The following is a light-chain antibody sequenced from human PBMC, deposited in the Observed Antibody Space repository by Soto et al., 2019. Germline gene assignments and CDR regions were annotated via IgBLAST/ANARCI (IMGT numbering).Light chain of an antibody. J-gene: IGKJ3*01. CDR2: GAS. CDR1: QIVSTNY. Sequence: EIVLTQSPGTLSLSPGERATLSCRTSQIVSTNYLAWYQQKPGQAPRLLIYGASNRATGIPDRFSGSGSGTDFTLTINRLEPEDFAVYYCQHYGGSPFTFGPGTRVDIK. V-gene: IGKV3-20*01. CDR3: QHYGGSPFT.